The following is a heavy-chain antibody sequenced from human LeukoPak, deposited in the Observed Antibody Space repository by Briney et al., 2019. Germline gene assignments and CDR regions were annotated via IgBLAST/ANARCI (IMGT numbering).Heavy chain of an antibody. CDR1: GFTVSSNY. D-gene: IGHD1-26*01. J-gene: IGHJ4*02. CDR2: IYSGGST. Sequence: GGSLRLSCAASGFTVSSNYMSWVRQAQGKGLEWVSVIYSGGSTYYADSVKGRFTISRDNSKNTLYLQMNSLRAEDTAVYYCAKDGQWGLTMIFDYWGQGTLVTVSS. V-gene: IGHV3-66*01. CDR3: AKDGQWGLTMIFDY.